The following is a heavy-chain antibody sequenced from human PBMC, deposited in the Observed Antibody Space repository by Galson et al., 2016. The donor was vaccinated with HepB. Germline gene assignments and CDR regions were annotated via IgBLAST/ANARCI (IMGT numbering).Heavy chain of an antibody. CDR2: IYWDDNK. V-gene: IGHV2-5*02. CDR3: ARSRASISATGNWFGP. Sequence: PALVKPTQTLTLPCSFSGFSLSTNGLGVGWIRQPPGKALEWLALIYWDDNKRYSPSLKNRLAITKDTSKNQVVLTMSNMDPVDTGTYSCARSRASISATGNWFGPWGQGSLVTVSS. CDR1: GFSLSTNGLG. D-gene: IGHD6-13*01. J-gene: IGHJ5*01.